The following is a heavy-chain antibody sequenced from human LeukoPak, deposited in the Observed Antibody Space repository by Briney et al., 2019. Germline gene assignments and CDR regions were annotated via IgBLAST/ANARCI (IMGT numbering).Heavy chain of an antibody. V-gene: IGHV4-39*01. CDR3: ARQVGATTLIDY. D-gene: IGHD1-26*01. Sequence: SETLSLTCTVSGGSISSRNHYWGWLRQPPGMGLEWIGSIYVIGTSYYNPSLESRVTISVDTSKNQLSLNLSSVTAADTALYYCARQVGATTLIDYWGQGTLVTVSS. CDR1: GGSISSRNHY. J-gene: IGHJ4*02. CDR2: IYVIGTS.